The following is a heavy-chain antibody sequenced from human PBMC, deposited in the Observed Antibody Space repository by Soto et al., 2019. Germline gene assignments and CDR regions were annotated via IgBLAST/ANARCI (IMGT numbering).Heavy chain of an antibody. J-gene: IGHJ6*02. V-gene: IGHV4-59*11. Sequence: QVQLQESGPGLVKPSETLSLTCTVSGASINSHYWTWIRQPPGKGLEWIGSIYFSGSTNYNPSLKGRVSISVDRAKSQFSLNSTSVTAADTAMYYCARELSYGMDVWGQGTTVIVSS. CDR1: GASINSHY. CDR3: ARELSYGMDV. CDR2: IYFSGST.